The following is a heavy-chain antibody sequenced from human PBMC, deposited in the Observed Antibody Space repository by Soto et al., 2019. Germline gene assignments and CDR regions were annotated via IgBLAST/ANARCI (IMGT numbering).Heavy chain of an antibody. CDR2: INPNSGGT. CDR3: ATRLGVVTPYWYFDL. J-gene: IGHJ2*01. D-gene: IGHD2-21*02. CDR1: GYTFTGYY. V-gene: IGHV1-2*02. Sequence: QVQLVQSGAEVKKPGASVKVSGKASGYTFTGYYMHWVRQAPGQGLEWMGWINPNSGGTNYAQKFQGRVTMTRDTSISTAYMELSRLRSDDTAVYYCATRLGVVTPYWYFDLWGRGTLVTVSS.